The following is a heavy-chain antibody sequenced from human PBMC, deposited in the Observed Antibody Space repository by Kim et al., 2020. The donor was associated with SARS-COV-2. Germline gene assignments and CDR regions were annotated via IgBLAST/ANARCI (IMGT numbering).Heavy chain of an antibody. CDR2: IKQDGSEK. V-gene: IGHV3-7*01. CDR3: ARDEKITGTEYYYYYYMDV. Sequence: GGSLRLSCAASGFTFSSYWMSWVRQAPGKGLEWVANIKQDGSEKYYVDSVKGRFTISRDNAKNSLYLQMNSLRAEDTAVYYCARDEKITGTEYYYYYYMDVWGKGTTVTSP. J-gene: IGHJ6*03. D-gene: IGHD1-20*01. CDR1: GFTFSSYW.